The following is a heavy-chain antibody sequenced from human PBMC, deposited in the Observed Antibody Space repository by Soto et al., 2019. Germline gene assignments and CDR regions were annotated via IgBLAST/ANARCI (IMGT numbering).Heavy chain of an antibody. J-gene: IGHJ6*02. CDR3: AKDWSYGLDV. CDR1: GFSFSNTW. CDR2: VNSDGSNT. Sequence: VGSLRLSCAASGFSFSNTWMHWVRQAPGKGLVWVSHVNSDGSNTNYADFVKGRFTVSRDNARNTVYLQMNSLRADDTAVYYCAKDWSYGLDVWGQGTTVTISS. D-gene: IGHD3-9*01. V-gene: IGHV3-74*01.